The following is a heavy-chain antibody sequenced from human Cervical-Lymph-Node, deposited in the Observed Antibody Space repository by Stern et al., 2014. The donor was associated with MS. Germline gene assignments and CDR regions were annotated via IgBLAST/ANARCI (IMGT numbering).Heavy chain of an antibody. Sequence: EVQLVESGGGVVRPWGSLRLSCAASGFTFDDYGMSWVRQAPGKGLEWVSGINWNGGSTGYADSVKGRFTISRDNAKNSLYLQMNSLRAEDTALYHCARQDCSGGSCYSSAFDIWGQGTMVTVSS. CDR2: INWNGGST. CDR3: ARQDCSGGSCYSSAFDI. J-gene: IGHJ3*02. CDR1: GFTFDDYG. D-gene: IGHD2-15*01. V-gene: IGHV3-20*01.